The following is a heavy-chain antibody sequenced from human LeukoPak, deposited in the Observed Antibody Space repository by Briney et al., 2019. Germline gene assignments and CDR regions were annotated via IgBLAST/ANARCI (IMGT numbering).Heavy chain of an antibody. D-gene: IGHD2-2*01. V-gene: IGHV3-11*01. CDR2: ISSGGSTI. J-gene: IGHJ6*02. Sequence: GGSLRLSCTASGFRFSDFYMSWVRQAPGKGLEWSSYISSGGSTIYYADSVKGRFTISRDNAKNSLYLQMNSLGADDTAVYYCARDRSRYCSTCGMDVRGQGNTVTVSS. CDR1: GFRFSDFY. CDR3: ARDRSRYCSTCGMDV.